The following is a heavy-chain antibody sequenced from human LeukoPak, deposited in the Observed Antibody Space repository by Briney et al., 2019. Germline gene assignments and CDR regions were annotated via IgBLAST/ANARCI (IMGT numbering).Heavy chain of an antibody. Sequence: ASVKVSCKASGYTFTSYAMNWVRQAPGQELEWMGWINTNTGNPTYAQGFTGRFVFSLDTSVSTAYLQISSLKAEDTAVYYCARDYYYGSGSPPNWFDPWGQGTLVTVSS. CDR3: ARDYYYGSGSPPNWFDP. V-gene: IGHV7-4-1*02. D-gene: IGHD3-10*01. J-gene: IGHJ5*02. CDR1: GYTFTSYA. CDR2: INTNTGNP.